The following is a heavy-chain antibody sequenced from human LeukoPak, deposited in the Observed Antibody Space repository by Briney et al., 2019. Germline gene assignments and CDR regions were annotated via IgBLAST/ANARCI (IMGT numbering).Heavy chain of an antibody. CDR1: GFTFSSYA. CDR3: ARDLVDNYGSGSYYNPPAYYYYGMDV. Sequence: LRLSCAASGFTFSSYAMSWIPQPPGKGLEWIGYIYYSGSTYYNPSLKSRLTISVDTSKNQFSLKLSSVTAADTAVYYCARDLVDNYGSGSYYNPPAYYYYGMDVWGKGTTVTVSS. J-gene: IGHJ6*04. CDR2: IYYSGST. V-gene: IGHV4-30-4*08. D-gene: IGHD3-10*01.